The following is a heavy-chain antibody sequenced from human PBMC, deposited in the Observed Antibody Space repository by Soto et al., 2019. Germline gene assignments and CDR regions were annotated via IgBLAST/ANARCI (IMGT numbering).Heavy chain of an antibody. CDR3: AREGPYYYASRMDV. J-gene: IGHJ6*02. CDR2: LHSGGDT. V-gene: IGHV3-53*04. D-gene: IGHD3-10*01. CDR1: GIPVSSNY. Sequence: EVQLVESGGGLVQPGGSLRLSCVASGIPVSSNYMTWVRQAPGKGLEWVSVLHSGGDTYYANSVKGRFTISRHDSTNTLFLQMNSLTVEDTAVYYCAREGPYYYASRMDVWGQGTTVTVSS.